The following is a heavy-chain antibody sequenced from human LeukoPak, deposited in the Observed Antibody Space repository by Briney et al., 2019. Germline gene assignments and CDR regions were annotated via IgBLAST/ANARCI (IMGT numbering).Heavy chain of an antibody. CDR3: ASSNFPGIAVAGTPKGAFDI. D-gene: IGHD6-19*01. CDR2: IIPVFGTA. V-gene: IGHV1-69*05. Sequence: ASVKVSCKASGGTFSSYAINWVRQAPGQGLEWMGGIIPVFGTANYAEKFHDRVTITTDESTGTAYMELSSLRSEDTAVYYCASSNFPGIAVAGTPKGAFDIWGQGTMVTVSS. J-gene: IGHJ3*02. CDR1: GGTFSSYA.